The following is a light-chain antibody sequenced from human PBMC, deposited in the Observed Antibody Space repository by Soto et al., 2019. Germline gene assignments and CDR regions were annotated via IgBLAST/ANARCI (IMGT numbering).Light chain of an antibody. CDR3: QSYDSSLSV. CDR1: SSNIGAGYD. CDR2: GNT. V-gene: IGLV1-40*01. J-gene: IGLJ1*01. Sequence: QSVLTQPLSVSGAPGQRVTISCTGSSSNIGAGYDVHWYQQLPGTAPKLLIYGNTNRPSGVPDRFSGSKSGTSASLAITGLQAEDEADYYCQSYDSSLSVFGTGTKLTVL.